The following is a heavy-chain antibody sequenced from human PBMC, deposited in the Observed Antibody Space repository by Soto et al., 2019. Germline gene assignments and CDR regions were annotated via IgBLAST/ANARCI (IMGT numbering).Heavy chain of an antibody. CDR3: AREGVAPYNNSGMDV. V-gene: IGHV1-18*01. CDR1: GYTFTRSG. D-gene: IGHD1-20*01. CDR2: ISTYNGDT. Sequence: QVPLGQSGAEVKKPGASVRVSCKASGYTFTRSGISWVRQAPGQGLEWMGWISTYNGDTNYEQTFQGRVTMTTDTSTSTVHMEVRSLRADHPAVYYCAREGVAPYNNSGMDVWAQGTPVTAAS. J-gene: IGHJ6*02.